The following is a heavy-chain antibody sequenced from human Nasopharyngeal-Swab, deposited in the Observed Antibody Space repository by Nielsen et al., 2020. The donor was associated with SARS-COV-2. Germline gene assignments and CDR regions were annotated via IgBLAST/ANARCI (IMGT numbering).Heavy chain of an antibody. CDR1: GFTFSSYA. CDR3: TTRRLWFGELLMSDY. CDR2: IKSKTDGGTT. Sequence: GGSLRLSCAASGFTFSSYAMHWVRQAPGKGLEWVGRIKSKTDGGTTDYAAPVKGRFTISGDDSKNTLYLQMNSLKTEDTAVYYCTTRRLWFGELLMSDYWGQGTLVTVSS. V-gene: IGHV3-15*01. J-gene: IGHJ4*02. D-gene: IGHD3-10*01.